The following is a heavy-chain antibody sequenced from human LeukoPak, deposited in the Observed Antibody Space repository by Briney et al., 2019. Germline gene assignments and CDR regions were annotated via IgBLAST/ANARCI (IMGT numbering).Heavy chain of an antibody. J-gene: IGHJ3*02. CDR1: GVSISSYY. V-gene: IGHV4-4*07. D-gene: IGHD1-26*01. CDR2: IYSSGNT. Sequence: SETLSLTCTVSGVSISSYYWTWIRQPAGKGLEWIGRIYSSGNTNYNPSLESRVTMSVDTSKNQFSLKLSSVTAADTAVYYCARERGNLRGDAFDIWGQGTMVTVSS. CDR3: ARERGNLRGDAFDI.